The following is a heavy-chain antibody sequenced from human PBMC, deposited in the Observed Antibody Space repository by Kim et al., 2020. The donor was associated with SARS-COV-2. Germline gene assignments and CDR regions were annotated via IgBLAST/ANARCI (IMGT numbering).Heavy chain of an antibody. V-gene: IGHV4-34*01. J-gene: IGHJ4*02. D-gene: IGHD6-19*01. CDR3: ARAGRQWLVRPILYYFDY. Sequence: SETLSLTCAVYGGSFSGYYWCWIRQPPGKGLEWVGEIYHSGSTNYNPSLKSRVTISVDTYKNQCSLKLSSVTAADTAVYYCARAGRQWLVRPILYYFDYWGQGTLVTVSS. CDR1: GGSFSGYY. CDR2: IYHSGST.